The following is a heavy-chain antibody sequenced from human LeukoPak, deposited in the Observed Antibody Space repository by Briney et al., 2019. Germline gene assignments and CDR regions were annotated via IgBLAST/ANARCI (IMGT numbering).Heavy chain of an antibody. Sequence: PGGSLRLSCAASGFTFSSYGMHWVRQAPGKGLEWVAVISYDGSNKYYADSVKGRFTISRDNAKNSLYLQMNSLRAEDTAVYYCARDQEWFQMDVWGKGTTVTVSS. J-gene: IGHJ6*04. CDR2: ISYDGSNK. D-gene: IGHD3-3*01. CDR1: GFTFSSYG. CDR3: ARDQEWFQMDV. V-gene: IGHV3-30*03.